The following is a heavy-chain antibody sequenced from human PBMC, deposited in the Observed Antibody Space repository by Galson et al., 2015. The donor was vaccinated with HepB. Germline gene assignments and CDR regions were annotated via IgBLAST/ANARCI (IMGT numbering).Heavy chain of an antibody. CDR1: GGSVNSDISY. V-gene: IGHV4-61*01. CDR2: IFYSGST. CDR3: ARAYSSGWYFDS. J-gene: IGHJ4*02. Sequence: ETLSLTCAVSGGSVNSDISYWRWIRQPPGKGLEWIGYIFYSGSTNYNPSLKSRIAISLHTSKNQFSLRLRSVTAADTAVYYCARAYSSGWYFDSWGQGTLVAVSS. D-gene: IGHD6-19*01.